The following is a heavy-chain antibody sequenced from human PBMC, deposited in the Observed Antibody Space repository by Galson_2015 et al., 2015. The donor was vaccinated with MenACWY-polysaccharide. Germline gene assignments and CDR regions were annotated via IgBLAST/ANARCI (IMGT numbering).Heavy chain of an antibody. CDR2: MNPNSGNT. CDR1: GYTFTSYD. CDR3: ARDHKNSIAVAGTGAFDI. V-gene: IGHV1-8*01. Sequence: SVKVSCKASGYTFTSYDINWVRQATGQGLEWMGWMNPNSGNTGYAQKFQGRVTITRNTSISTAYMELSSLRSENTAVYYCARDHKNSIAVAGTGAFDIWGQGTMVTVSS. D-gene: IGHD6-19*01. J-gene: IGHJ3*02.